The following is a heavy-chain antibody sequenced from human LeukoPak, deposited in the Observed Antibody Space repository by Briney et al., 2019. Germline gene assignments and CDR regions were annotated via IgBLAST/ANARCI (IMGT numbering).Heavy chain of an antibody. J-gene: IGHJ4*02. CDR3: AREGDGYNLEY. D-gene: IGHD5-24*01. CDR1: GFTFSSYA. CDR2: ISSSSSYI. V-gene: IGHV3-21*01. Sequence: AGGSLRLSCAASGFTFSSYAMSWVRQAPGKGLEWVSSISSSSSYIYYADSVKGRFTISRDSAKNSLYLQINSLRAEDTAVYYCAREGDGYNLEYWGQGTLATVSS.